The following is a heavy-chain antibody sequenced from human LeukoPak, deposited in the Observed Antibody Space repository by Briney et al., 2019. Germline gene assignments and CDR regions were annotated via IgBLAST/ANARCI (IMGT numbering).Heavy chain of an antibody. Sequence: GGSLRLSCAASGFTFSSYEMNWVRQAPGKGLEWVSYVSSSGSTIYYADSVKGRFTISRDNAKNSLYLQMNSLRAEDTAVYYCARGIGWNWSLDYWGQGTLVTVSS. J-gene: IGHJ4*02. D-gene: IGHD1-7*01. V-gene: IGHV3-48*03. CDR1: GFTFSSYE. CDR3: ARGIGWNWSLDY. CDR2: VSSSGSTI.